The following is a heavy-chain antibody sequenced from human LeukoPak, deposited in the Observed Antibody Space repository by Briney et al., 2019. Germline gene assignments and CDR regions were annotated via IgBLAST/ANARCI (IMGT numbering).Heavy chain of an antibody. J-gene: IGHJ4*02. CDR1: GGSISNFY. CDR2: IYNSGIT. D-gene: IGHD6-13*01. CDR3: ASGFASSWYYFDY. Sequence: SETLSLTCTVSGGSISNFYWSWIRQSPGERLEWRGYIYNSGITNYNPSLKSRVTISVDTSKNQFSLKLSFVTAADTPMYYCASGFASSWYYFDYWGQGTLVTVSS. V-gene: IGHV4-59*01.